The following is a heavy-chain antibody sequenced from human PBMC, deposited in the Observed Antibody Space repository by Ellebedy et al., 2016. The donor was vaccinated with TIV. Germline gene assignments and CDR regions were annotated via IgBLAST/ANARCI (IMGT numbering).Heavy chain of an antibody. CDR3: ARGGLVGAMDY. V-gene: IGHV3-74*03. J-gene: IGHJ4*02. CDR2: FNSDGSDT. Sequence: GESLKISCAASGFTFSNSWMHWVRQAPGKGLDWVSRFNSDGSDTTYADSVKGRFTISRDNAKNTLYLQMDSLRAEDTAVYYCARGGLVGAMDYWGQGTLVTVSS. D-gene: IGHD1-26*01. CDR1: GFTFSNSW.